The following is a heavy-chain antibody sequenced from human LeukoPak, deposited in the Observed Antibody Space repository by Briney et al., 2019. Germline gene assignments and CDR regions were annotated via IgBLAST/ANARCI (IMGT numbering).Heavy chain of an antibody. V-gene: IGHV4-59*01. J-gene: IGHJ5*02. Sequence: NASETLSLTCTLPGGSISTYYWSSVRQPPGKGLEWNGYIYYTGSTDYNPSLQSRLTMSVDTSKNQFSLKLSSVTAADRAVYSCARGSVRGVFDPWGQGTLVTVSS. CDR2: IYYTGST. D-gene: IGHD3-10*01. CDR3: ARGSVRGVFDP. CDR1: GGSISTYY.